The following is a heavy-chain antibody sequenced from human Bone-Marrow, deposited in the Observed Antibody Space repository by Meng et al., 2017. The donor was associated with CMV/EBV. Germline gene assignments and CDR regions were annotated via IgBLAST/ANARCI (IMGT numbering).Heavy chain of an antibody. V-gene: IGHV4-39*01. D-gene: IGHD5-24*01. CDR3: ASGSRSDGAFDY. CDR1: GGSISSSSYY. Sequence: SETLSLTCTVSGGSISSSSYYWGWIRQPPGKGLEWIGSIYYSGSTYYNPSLKSRVTISVDTSKNQFSLKLSSVTAADTAVFYCASGSRSDGAFDYWGQGTLVTVSS. CDR2: IYYSGST. J-gene: IGHJ4*02.